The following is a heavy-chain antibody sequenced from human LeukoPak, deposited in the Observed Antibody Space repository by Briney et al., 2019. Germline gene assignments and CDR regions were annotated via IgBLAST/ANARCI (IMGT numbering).Heavy chain of an antibody. J-gene: IGHJ6*03. CDR3: AKEGGTTQGHYYYYMDV. V-gene: IGHV3-23*01. CDR2: TSGTGGTT. D-gene: IGHD1-1*01. Sequence: GGSLRLSCAASGFTFSNYAMTWVRQAPGKGLEWVSSTSGTGGTTVYADSVKGRFTISRDNSKNTLYLRMNSLRAEDTAVYYCAKEGGTTQGHYYYYMDVRGKGTTVTVSS. CDR1: GFTFSNYA.